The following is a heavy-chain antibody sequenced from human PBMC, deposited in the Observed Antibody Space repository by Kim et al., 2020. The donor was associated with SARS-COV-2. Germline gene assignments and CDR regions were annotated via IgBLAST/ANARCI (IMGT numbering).Heavy chain of an antibody. V-gene: IGHV4-39*01. CDR3: ARHRSGSSGFDY. Sequence: HYNPCPKSRVTLSVETPRNQFSLKRSSVTAADTGVFYCARHRSGSSGFDYWGQGALVTVSS. D-gene: IGHD6-25*01. J-gene: IGHJ4*02.